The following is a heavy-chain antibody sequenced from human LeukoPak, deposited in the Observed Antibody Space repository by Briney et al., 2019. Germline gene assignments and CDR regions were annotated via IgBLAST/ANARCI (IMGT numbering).Heavy chain of an antibody. CDR2: ISGSGGST. D-gene: IGHD2-2*01. J-gene: IGHJ4*02. CDR3: AKDWDQLLYYFDY. CDR1: GFTFNVFA. V-gene: IGHV3-23*01. Sequence: GGSLRLSCAASGFTFNVFAMNWVRQAPGKGLEWVSGISGSGGSTYYADPVKGRFTISRDNSKNTLYLQMNSLRADDTAVYYCAKDWDQLLYYFDYWGQGTLVTVSS.